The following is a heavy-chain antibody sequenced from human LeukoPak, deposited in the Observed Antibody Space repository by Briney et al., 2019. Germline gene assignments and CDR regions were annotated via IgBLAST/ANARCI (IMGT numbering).Heavy chain of an antibody. CDR3: ARGRYVVMVVAAHPFDY. CDR2: INHSGST. V-gene: IGHV4-34*01. Sequence: SETLSLTCAVYGGSFSGYYWSWIRQPPGKGLEWIGEINHSGSTNYNPSLKSRVTISVDTSKNQFSLKLSSVTAADTAVYYCARGRYVVMVVAAHPFDYWGQGTLVTVSS. J-gene: IGHJ4*02. CDR1: GGSFSGYY. D-gene: IGHD2-15*01.